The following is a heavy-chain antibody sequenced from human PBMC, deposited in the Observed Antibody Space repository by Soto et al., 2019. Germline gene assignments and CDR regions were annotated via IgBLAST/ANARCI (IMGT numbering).Heavy chain of an antibody. Sequence: ASETLSLTCTVSGGSISSGGYYWSWIRQHPGKGLEWIGYIYYSGSTYYNPSLKSRVTISVDTSKNQFSLKLSSVTAADTAVYYCARERAPLRSRDNWFDPWGQGTLVTVSS. CDR1: GGSISSGGYY. CDR3: ARERAPLRSRDNWFDP. V-gene: IGHV4-31*03. J-gene: IGHJ5*02. CDR2: IYYSGST. D-gene: IGHD3-3*01.